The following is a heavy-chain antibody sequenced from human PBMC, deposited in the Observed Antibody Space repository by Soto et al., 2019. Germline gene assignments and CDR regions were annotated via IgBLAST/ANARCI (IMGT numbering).Heavy chain of an antibody. V-gene: IGHV3-30*04. D-gene: IGHD6-6*01. J-gene: IGHJ4*02. Sequence: PGGSLRLSCAVSGFIFKNYALNWVRQAPGKGLEWVASITRDGYNKYYADSVKGRFTISRDNSKNTLSLQMAALRVEDSSVYYCTKSSGGSSSVGMAYWGPGTLVTVSS. CDR2: ITRDGYNK. CDR1: GFIFKNYA. CDR3: TKSSGGSSSVGMAY.